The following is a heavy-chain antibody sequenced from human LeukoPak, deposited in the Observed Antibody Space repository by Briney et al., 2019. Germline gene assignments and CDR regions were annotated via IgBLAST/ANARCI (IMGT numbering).Heavy chain of an antibody. D-gene: IGHD3-3*01. J-gene: IGHJ4*02. Sequence: PGASLKISCKGSGYSFTSYWIGWVRQMPGKGLEWMGIIYPGDSDTRYSPSFQGQVTISADKSISTAYLQWSSLKASDTAMYSCARLPYDFWSGYPYYFDYWGQGTLVTVSS. V-gene: IGHV5-51*01. CDR1: GYSFTSYW. CDR2: IYPGDSDT. CDR3: ARLPYDFWSGYPYYFDY.